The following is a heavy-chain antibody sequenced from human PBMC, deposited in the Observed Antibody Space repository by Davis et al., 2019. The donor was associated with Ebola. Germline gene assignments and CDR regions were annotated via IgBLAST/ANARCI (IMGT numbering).Heavy chain of an antibody. CDR2: INHSGST. D-gene: IGHD2-21*01. CDR3: ARAASIVVVIQNWFDP. J-gene: IGHJ5*02. Sequence: PSETLSLTCTVSGGSISSHYWSWIRQPPGKGLEWIGEINHSGSTNYNPSLKSRVTISVDTSKNQFSLKLSSVTAADTAVYYCARAASIVVVIQNWFDPWGQGTLVTVSS. CDR1: GGSISSHY. V-gene: IGHV4-34*01.